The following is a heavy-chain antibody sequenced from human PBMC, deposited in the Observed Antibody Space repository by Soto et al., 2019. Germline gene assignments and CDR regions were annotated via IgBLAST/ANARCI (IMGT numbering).Heavy chain of an antibody. J-gene: IGHJ4*02. Sequence: PGGSLRLSCAASGFTFSSYWMSWVRQAPGKGLEWVANIKQDGSEKYYVDSVKGRFTISRDNAKNSLYLQMNSLRAEDTAVYYCARDLGSSWTFGAFDYWGQGTLVTVSS. V-gene: IGHV3-7*03. CDR3: ARDLGSSWTFGAFDY. CDR1: GFTFSSYW. CDR2: IKQDGSEK. D-gene: IGHD6-13*01.